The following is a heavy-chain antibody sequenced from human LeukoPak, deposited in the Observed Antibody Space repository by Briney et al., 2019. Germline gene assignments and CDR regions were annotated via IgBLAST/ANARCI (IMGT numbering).Heavy chain of an antibody. CDR3: ARPHLAYYYDSSGYWGIDY. CDR2: IYPGDSDT. V-gene: IGHV5-51*01. CDR1: GYSFTSYW. D-gene: IGHD3-22*01. Sequence: GESLKISCKGSGYSFTSYWIGWVRQMPGKGLEWMGIIYPGDSDTRYSPSFQGQVTISADKSISTAYLQWSSLKASDTAMYYCARPHLAYYYDSSGYWGIDYWGRGTLVTVSS. J-gene: IGHJ4*02.